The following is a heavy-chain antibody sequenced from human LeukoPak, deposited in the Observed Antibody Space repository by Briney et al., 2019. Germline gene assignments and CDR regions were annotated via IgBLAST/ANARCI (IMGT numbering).Heavy chain of an antibody. V-gene: IGHV3-74*01. Sequence: GGSLRLSCAASGFTFSSYWMHWVRQAPGKGPVWVSRINSDRRTTSYADSVKGRFTISRDNGKNTLYLQMNSLRVEDTAVYYCARGSSTWHLDYWGQGTLVTVSS. J-gene: IGHJ4*02. CDR1: GFTFSSYW. CDR3: ARGSSTWHLDY. CDR2: INSDRRTT. D-gene: IGHD6-13*01.